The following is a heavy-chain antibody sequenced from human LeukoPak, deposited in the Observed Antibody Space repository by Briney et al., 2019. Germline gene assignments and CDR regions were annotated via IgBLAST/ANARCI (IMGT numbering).Heavy chain of an antibody. CDR3: AKDMGFGYSYGHPYYYGMDV. D-gene: IGHD5-18*01. J-gene: IGHJ6*02. Sequence: GRSLRLSCAASGFTFDDYAMHWVRQAPGKGLEWVSGISWNSGSIGYADSVKGRFTISRDNAKNSLYLQMNSLRAEDTALYYCAKDMGFGYSYGHPYYYGMDVWGQGTTATVSS. CDR1: GFTFDDYA. V-gene: IGHV3-9*01. CDR2: ISWNSGSI.